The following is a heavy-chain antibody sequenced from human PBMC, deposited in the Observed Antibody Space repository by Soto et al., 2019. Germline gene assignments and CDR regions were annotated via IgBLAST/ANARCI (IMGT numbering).Heavy chain of an antibody. V-gene: IGHV3-23*01. D-gene: IGHD6-6*01. CDR1: GFTFSIYA. J-gene: IGHJ4*02. CDR2: IIGSGGST. CDR3: AKGGLQYSSTSW. Sequence: GGSLRLSCASSGFTFSIYAMSLVRQAPGKGLEWVSGIIGSGGSTDYADSVKGRFTISRDNSKNTLYLQMNSLRAEDTAVYYCAKGGLQYSSTSWWGQGTLVTVSS.